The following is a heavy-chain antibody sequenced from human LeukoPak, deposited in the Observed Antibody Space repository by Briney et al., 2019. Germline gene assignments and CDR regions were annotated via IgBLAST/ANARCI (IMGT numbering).Heavy chain of an antibody. Sequence: GGSLRLSCAASGFTFSRYALSWVRQAPGRGLEWVANIKQDGSEKYYVDSVKGRFTISRDNAKNSLYLQMNSLRAEDTAVYYCARGYSGTYWGQGTLVTVSS. J-gene: IGHJ4*02. CDR2: IKQDGSEK. CDR3: ARGYSGTY. CDR1: GFTFSRYA. D-gene: IGHD1-26*01. V-gene: IGHV3-7*03.